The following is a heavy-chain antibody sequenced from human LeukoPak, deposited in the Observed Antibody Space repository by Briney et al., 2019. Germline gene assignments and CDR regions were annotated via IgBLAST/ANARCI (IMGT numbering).Heavy chain of an antibody. CDR2: INPNSGGT. Sequence: ASVKVSCKASGYTFTGYYMHWVRQAPGQGLEWMGWINPNSGGTNYAQKFQGRVTMTRDTSISTAYMEPSRLRSDDTAVYYCARYPTSKGVYYDSSGYVPFDYWGQGTLVTVSS. V-gene: IGHV1-2*02. J-gene: IGHJ4*02. CDR3: ARYPTSKGVYYDSSGYVPFDY. CDR1: GYTFTGYY. D-gene: IGHD3-22*01.